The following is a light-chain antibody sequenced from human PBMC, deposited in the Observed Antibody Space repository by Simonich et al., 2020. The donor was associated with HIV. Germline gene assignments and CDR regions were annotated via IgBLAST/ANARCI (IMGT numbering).Light chain of an antibody. J-gene: IGKJ2*01. V-gene: IGKV3-11*01. Sequence: EIVLTQSPATLSLSPGERATLPCRASQSVSSYLAWYQQKPGQAPRLLIYNASNRATGIPAKFSGSGSVTDFTLTISSLEPEDFAVYYCQQRSNWHTFGQGTKLEIK. CDR1: QSVSSY. CDR3: QQRSNWHT. CDR2: NAS.